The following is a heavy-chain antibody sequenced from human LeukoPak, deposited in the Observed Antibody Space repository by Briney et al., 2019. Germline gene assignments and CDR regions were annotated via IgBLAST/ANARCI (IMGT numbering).Heavy chain of an antibody. V-gene: IGHV4-4*02. Sequence: PSETLSLTCAVSGGSISSSNWWSWVRQPPGKGLEWIGEIYHSGSTNYNPSLKSRVTISVDKSKNQFSLKLSSVTAADTAVYYCARDWGRAAAVHFDYWGQGTLVTVSS. CDR2: IYHSGST. CDR1: GGSISSSNW. D-gene: IGHD6-13*01. J-gene: IGHJ4*02. CDR3: ARDWGRAAAVHFDY.